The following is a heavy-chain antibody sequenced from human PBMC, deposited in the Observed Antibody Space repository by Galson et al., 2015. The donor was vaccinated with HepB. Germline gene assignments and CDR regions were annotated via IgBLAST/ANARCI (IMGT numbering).Heavy chain of an antibody. D-gene: IGHD3-16*01. V-gene: IGHV3-43D*03. CDR1: GFTFDDYA. J-gene: IGHJ4*01. CDR3: AKDSTFGGPLMSRESYVDQ. CDR2: ILWDGGRP. Sequence: SLRLSCAASGFTFDDYAMHWVRQAPGKGLEWVSLILWDGGRPYYADSVRGRFTISRDNTKNSLYLQMNSLRVEDTALYYCAKDSTFGGPLMSRESYVDQWGHGTLVTVSS.